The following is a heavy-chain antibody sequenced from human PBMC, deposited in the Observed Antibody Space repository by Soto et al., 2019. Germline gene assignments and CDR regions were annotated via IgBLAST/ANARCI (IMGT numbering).Heavy chain of an antibody. D-gene: IGHD3-22*01. J-gene: IGHJ4*02. CDR3: AKDLDLSDTSGIYVS. CDR1: GFSFSSYA. V-gene: IGHV3-23*01. Sequence: EVQLLDSGGGLVLPGGSLRLSCAASGFSFSSYAMSWVRQAPGKGLEWVSAISGNGDSTYYADSVKSRFTIARDNSKNTLFLQMNSLRAEDTAVYYCAKDLDLSDTSGIYVSWGQGTLVTVSS. CDR2: ISGNGDST.